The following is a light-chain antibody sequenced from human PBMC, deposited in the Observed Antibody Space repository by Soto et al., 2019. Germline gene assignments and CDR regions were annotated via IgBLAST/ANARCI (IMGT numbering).Light chain of an antibody. CDR2: EVS. V-gene: IGLV2-14*01. J-gene: IGLJ3*02. CDR3: SSYASSNTVV. CDR1: SSDVGGYNS. Sequence: QSALTQPASVSGSPGQSITISCTGTSSDVGGYNSVSWYQQHPGKAPKLIMYEVSRRPSGVSNRFSGSKSGNTASLTISGLQAEDEGDFSCSSYASSNTVVFGGGTKLTVL.